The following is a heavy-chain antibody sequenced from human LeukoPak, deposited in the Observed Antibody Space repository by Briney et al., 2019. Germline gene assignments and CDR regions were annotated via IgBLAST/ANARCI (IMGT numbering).Heavy chain of an antibody. J-gene: IGHJ4*02. Sequence: GGSLRLSCVASGFTFSSYAMSWVRQAAGKGLEWVSSTSSSGETTYYADSVKGRFTISRDNSRNTLYLQMNSLGAEDTAVYYCAKDRPNYYGTNGHYYRRDGDCWGQGTLVTVSS. CDR1: GFTFSSYA. CDR3: AKDRPNYYGTNGHYYRRDGDC. D-gene: IGHD3-22*01. CDR2: TSSSGETT. V-gene: IGHV3-23*01.